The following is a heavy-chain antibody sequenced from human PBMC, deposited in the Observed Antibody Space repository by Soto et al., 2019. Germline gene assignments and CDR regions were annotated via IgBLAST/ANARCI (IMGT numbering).Heavy chain of an antibody. Sequence: GASVKVSCKASGYTFTSYGISWVRQAPGQGLEWMGWISAYNGNTNYAQKLQGRVTMTTDTSTSTAYMELRSLRSDDTAVYYCARDPYYDFWSGSPVFYYYGMDGWGQGTTVTVAS. CDR2: ISAYNGNT. V-gene: IGHV1-18*01. CDR1: GYTFTSYG. J-gene: IGHJ6*02. CDR3: ARDPYYDFWSGSPVFYYYGMDG. D-gene: IGHD3-3*01.